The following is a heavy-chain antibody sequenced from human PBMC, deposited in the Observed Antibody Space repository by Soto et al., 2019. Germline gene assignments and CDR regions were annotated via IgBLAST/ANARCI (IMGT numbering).Heavy chain of an antibody. CDR3: VRDDGSFHFDF. Sequence: GRSRRLSCAAFGFTFSNYYMSWVRQPQGKGLGRVANRTQDGSHKRYVEVMKGRFTISSDNDKKSLYLKMNSLRADDMAVYYCVRDDGSFHFDFWGQGTQVTVSS. D-gene: IGHD1-26*01. CDR1: GFTFSNYY. CDR2: RTQDGSHK. J-gene: IGHJ4*02. V-gene: IGHV3-7*03.